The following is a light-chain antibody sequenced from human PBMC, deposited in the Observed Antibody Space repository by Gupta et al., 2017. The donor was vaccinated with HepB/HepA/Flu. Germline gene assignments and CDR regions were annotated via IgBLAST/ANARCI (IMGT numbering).Light chain of an antibody. V-gene: IGKV1-9*01. CDR3: QQLKSYPRFT. Sequence: DIQVPQSPSLLFASVGDRVTITCRASQGIRSYLAWYQQKPGKAPKLLIYAAATWQSGVPSRFSGSGYGRELPLTISSRQQEDFASCYCQQLKSYPRFTFGHGTKVDIK. J-gene: IGKJ3*01. CDR2: AAA. CDR1: QGIRSY.